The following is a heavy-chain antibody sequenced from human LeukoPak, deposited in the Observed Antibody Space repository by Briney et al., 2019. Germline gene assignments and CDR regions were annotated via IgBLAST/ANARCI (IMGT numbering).Heavy chain of an antibody. CDR3: AKAYSSSNGYIDY. CDR2: ISWNSGSI. Sequence: GGSLRLSCAASGFTFDDYAMHWVRQAPGKGLEWVSGISWNSGSIGYADSVKGRFTISRDNAKNSLYLQMNSLRAEDTALYYCAKAYSSSNGYIDYWGQGTLVTVSS. V-gene: IGHV3-9*01. D-gene: IGHD6-13*01. CDR1: GFTFDDYA. J-gene: IGHJ4*02.